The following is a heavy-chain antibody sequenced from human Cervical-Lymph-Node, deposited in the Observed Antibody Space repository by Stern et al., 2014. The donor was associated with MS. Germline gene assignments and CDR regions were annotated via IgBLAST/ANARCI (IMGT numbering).Heavy chain of an antibody. Sequence: EVQLVESGGGLVKPGGSLRLSCVVSGFRFSEYTMNWVRQAPGKGLQWVSSIKSSSNYRNYADSVKGRFTVSRDNAKNSLYLQMNSLRAEDTAVYYCARVAGRLEYYFDFWGQGALVTVSS. CDR3: ARVAGRLEYYFDF. J-gene: IGHJ4*02. CDR1: GFRFSEYT. V-gene: IGHV3-21*01. D-gene: IGHD1-1*01. CDR2: IKSSSNYR.